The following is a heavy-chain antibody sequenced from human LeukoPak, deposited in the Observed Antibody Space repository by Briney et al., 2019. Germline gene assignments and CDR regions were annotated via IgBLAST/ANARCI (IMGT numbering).Heavy chain of an antibody. J-gene: IGHJ4*02. CDR1: GFTFNSYG. V-gene: IGHV3-30*02. CDR3: AKDRGINYYFDY. Sequence: GGSLRLSCAASGFTFNSYGMPWVRPAPGKGLGWVAFIRYDGSKKYYADSVKGPFTITRDNSKNTLYLQMNSLRAEDTAVYYCAKDRGINYYFDYWGQGTLVTVSS. CDR2: IRYDGSKK. D-gene: IGHD3-10*01.